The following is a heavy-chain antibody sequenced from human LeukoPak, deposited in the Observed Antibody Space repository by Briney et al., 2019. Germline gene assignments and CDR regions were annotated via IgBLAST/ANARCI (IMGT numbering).Heavy chain of an antibody. CDR2: ISPYNGNT. J-gene: IGHJ4*02. CDR1: GYTFTSYG. CDR3: ARDYSSGWYGVFDY. V-gene: IGHV1-18*01. Sequence: ASVKVSCKASGYTFTSYGISWVRQAPGQGLEWMGWISPYNGNTNYAQKVQGRVTMTTDTSTSTAYMELRSLRSDDTAVYYCARDYSSGWYGVFDYWGQGTLVTVSS. D-gene: IGHD6-19*01.